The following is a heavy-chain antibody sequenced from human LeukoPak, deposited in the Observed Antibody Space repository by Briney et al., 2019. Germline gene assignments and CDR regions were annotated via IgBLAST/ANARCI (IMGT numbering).Heavy chain of an antibody. J-gene: IGHJ5*02. CDR2: IKHDGNDK. V-gene: IGHV3-7*01. Sequence: GGSLRLSCAASGFTFSSYWMSRVRQAPGKGLEWVANIKHDGNDKYYVDSVKGRFTISRDNARNSLYLQMDSLRAEDTAVYYCARGSVENWFDPWGQGTLVTVSS. CDR3: ARGSVENWFDP. D-gene: IGHD5-24*01. CDR1: GFTFSSYW.